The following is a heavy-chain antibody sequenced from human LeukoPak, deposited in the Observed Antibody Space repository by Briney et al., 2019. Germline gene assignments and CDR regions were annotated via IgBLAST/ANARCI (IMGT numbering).Heavy chain of an antibody. CDR1: GYTFSDYY. CDR3: TRESIMGATQYDY. D-gene: IGHD1-26*01. CDR2: INPSSGGWINFNSGGT. Sequence: GASVKVSCKASGYTFSDYYVHWVRQAPGQGLEWMGWINPSSGGWINFNSGGTNYAQNFQGRVTMTRDTSISTAYMELSRLGSDDTAVYYCTRESIMGATQYDYWGQGTPVTVSS. J-gene: IGHJ4*02. V-gene: IGHV1-2*02.